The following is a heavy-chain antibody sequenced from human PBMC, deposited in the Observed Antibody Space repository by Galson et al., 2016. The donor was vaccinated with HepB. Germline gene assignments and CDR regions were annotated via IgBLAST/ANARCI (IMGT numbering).Heavy chain of an antibody. J-gene: IGHJ4*02. CDR2: ISYDGSNK. Sequence: SLRLSCAASGFTFSSYGMHWVRQAPGKGLEWVAVISYDGSNKYYADSVKGRFTISRDKSKNTLYLQMNSLRAEDTAVYYCAKEQCTRRWYAEYYFDYWGQGTLLTVSS. D-gene: IGHD3-10*01. V-gene: IGHV3-30*18. CDR3: AKEQCTRRWYAEYYFDY. CDR1: GFTFSSYG.